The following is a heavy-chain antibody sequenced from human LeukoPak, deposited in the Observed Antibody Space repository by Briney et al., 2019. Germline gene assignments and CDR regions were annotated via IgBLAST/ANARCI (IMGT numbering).Heavy chain of an antibody. CDR1: SGSFSSGSHY. D-gene: IGHD3-3*01. CDR2: INTSGST. Sequence: SQTLSLTCTVSSGSFSSGSHYWSWVRQPAGKGLEWIGRINTSGSTSYNPSLKSRVTISVDTSKNQFSLRLRYVTAADTAVYYCARRYDFWSGYPPPLDYWGQGTLVTVSS. J-gene: IGHJ4*02. V-gene: IGHV4-61*02. CDR3: ARRYDFWSGYPPPLDY.